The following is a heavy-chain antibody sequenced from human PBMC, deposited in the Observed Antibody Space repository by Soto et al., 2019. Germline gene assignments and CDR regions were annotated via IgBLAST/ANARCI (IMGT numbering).Heavy chain of an antibody. Sequence: QVQLVQSGAEVKMPGASVKVSCKASGYTFTRNGISWVRQAPGQGLEWMGWVSAHNGNTKYAPKRQGRVTMTTDTPTSTAYMELRSLRSDDTAVYYCVRVADDDYMHWWYFDYWGQGTLVTVSS. V-gene: IGHV1-18*01. D-gene: IGHD4-17*01. CDR2: VSAHNGNT. J-gene: IGHJ4*02. CDR3: VRVADDDYMHWWYFDY. CDR1: GYTFTRNG.